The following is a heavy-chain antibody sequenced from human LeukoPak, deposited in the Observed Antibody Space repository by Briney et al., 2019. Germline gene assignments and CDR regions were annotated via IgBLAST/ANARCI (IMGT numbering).Heavy chain of an antibody. CDR2: ISYDGSNK. Sequence: GGSLRLSCAASGFTFSSYGMHWVRQAPGKELEWVAVISYDGSNKYYADSVKGRFTISRDNSKNTLYLQMNSLRAEDTAVYYCAKDLGYCSSTSCYTAYYYYGMDVWGQGTTVTVSS. V-gene: IGHV3-30*18. CDR3: AKDLGYCSSTSCYTAYYYYGMDV. D-gene: IGHD2-2*02. CDR1: GFTFSSYG. J-gene: IGHJ6*02.